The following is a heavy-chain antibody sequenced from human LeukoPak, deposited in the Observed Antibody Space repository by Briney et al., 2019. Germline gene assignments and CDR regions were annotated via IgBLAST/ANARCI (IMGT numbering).Heavy chain of an antibody. V-gene: IGHV3-48*03. J-gene: IGHJ4*02. CDR2: ISSSSGVTI. CDR1: GFTFSNYE. Sequence: GGSLRLSCAASGFTFSNYEMNWVRQAPGKGLERVSYISSSSGVTIYYADSMKGRFTISRDNAKNSLYLQMNSLRAEDTAVYYCARVLTTPHPYFDYWGQGTLVTVSS. CDR3: ARVLTTPHPYFDY. D-gene: IGHD4-11*01.